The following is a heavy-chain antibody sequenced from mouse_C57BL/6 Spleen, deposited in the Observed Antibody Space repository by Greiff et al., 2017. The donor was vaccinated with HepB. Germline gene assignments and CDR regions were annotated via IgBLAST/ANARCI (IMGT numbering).Heavy chain of an antibody. CDR3: TSWVTTFPFGD. J-gene: IGHJ2*01. D-gene: IGHD2-3*01. CDR2: IYPGNSDT. Sequence: EVQLQQSGTVLARPGASVKMSCKTSGYTFTSYWMHWVKQRPGQGLEWIGAIYPGNSDTSYNQKFKAKANLTADTSSSTPYMEPSSLTNEDSAVYYGTSWVTTFPFGDWGQLTTLSVSS. V-gene: IGHV1-5*01. CDR1: GYTFTSYW.